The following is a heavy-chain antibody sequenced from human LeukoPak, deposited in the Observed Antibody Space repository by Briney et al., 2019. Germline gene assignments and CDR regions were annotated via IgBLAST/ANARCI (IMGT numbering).Heavy chain of an antibody. CDR3: AKYTTTSRKVGFDP. D-gene: IGHD2-2*01. V-gene: IGHV4-31*03. CDR2: IYYSGST. Sequence: SETLSLTCTVSGGSISSGDYYWSWIRQLPGKGLEWIGYIYYSGSTYYNPSLKSRLTMSVDTAKDQFSLRLRSVTAADTAVYYCAKYTTTSRKVGFDPWGQGTLITVSS. J-gene: IGHJ5*01. CDR1: GGSISSGDYY.